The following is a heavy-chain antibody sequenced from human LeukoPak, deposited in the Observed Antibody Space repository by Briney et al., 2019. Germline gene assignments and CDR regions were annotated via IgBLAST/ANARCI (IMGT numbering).Heavy chain of an antibody. Sequence: GGSLRLSCAASGFTFRSYWMHWVRQARGKGLVWVSRIGSDGSDTAYADSVKGRFTISRDNAKNTLWLQMNSLRAEDTALYYCAAGRSSTAEGYWGQGTLVTVSS. CDR1: GFTFRSYW. J-gene: IGHJ4*02. V-gene: IGHV3-74*01. CDR3: AAGRSSTAEGY. CDR2: IGSDGSDT. D-gene: IGHD2-2*01.